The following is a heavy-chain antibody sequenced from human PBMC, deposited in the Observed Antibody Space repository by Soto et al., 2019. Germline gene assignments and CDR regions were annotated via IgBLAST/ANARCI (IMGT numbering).Heavy chain of an antibody. J-gene: IGHJ4*02. CDR3: ARGLPYYYDSSGETDRFDY. CDR2: ISSSSSYI. V-gene: IGHV3-21*01. D-gene: IGHD3-22*01. CDR1: GFTFSSYS. Sequence: EVQLVESGGGLVKPGGSLRLSCAASGFTFSSYSMNWVRQAPGKGLEWVSSISSSSSYIYYADSVKGRFTISRDNAKNSLYLQMNCLRAKDTAVYYWARGLPYYYDSSGETDRFDYWGQGTLVTVSS.